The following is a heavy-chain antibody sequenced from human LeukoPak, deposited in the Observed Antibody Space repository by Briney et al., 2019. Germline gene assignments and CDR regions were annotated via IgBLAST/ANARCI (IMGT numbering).Heavy chain of an antibody. CDR1: KFNFNTYG. D-gene: IGHD4-17*01. J-gene: IGHJ3*02. CDR2: ISGSGGST. CDR3: AKDPNGDYIGTFDI. V-gene: IGHV3-23*01. Sequence: GGSLRLSCTASKFNFNTYGLTWVRQAPGKGPEWVASISGSGGSTQYAASVQGRFSISRDNSKNTLYLQMNSLRAEDTAVYYCAKDPNGDYIGTFDIWGQGTMVTVSS.